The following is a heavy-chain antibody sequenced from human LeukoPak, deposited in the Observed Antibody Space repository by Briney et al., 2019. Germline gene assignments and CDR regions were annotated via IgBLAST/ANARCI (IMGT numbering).Heavy chain of an antibody. J-gene: IGHJ4*02. Sequence: PGGSLRLSCVASGFTFSNYGMHWVRQAPGKGLEWVATITYDGSSEYYADSVKDRFTVSRDNSKSTLYLQMSSLKTEDTAVYYCAKRGDGGHKSLEYWGQGTLVIVSS. CDR2: ITYDGSSE. D-gene: IGHD3-16*01. CDR3: AKRGDGGHKSLEY. CDR1: GFTFSNYG. V-gene: IGHV3-30*18.